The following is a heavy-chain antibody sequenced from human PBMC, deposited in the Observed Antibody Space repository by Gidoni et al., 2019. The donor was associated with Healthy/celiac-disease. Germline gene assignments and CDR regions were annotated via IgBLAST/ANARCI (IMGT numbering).Heavy chain of an antibody. J-gene: IGHJ3*02. CDR2: ISGSGGST. Sequence: EVQLLESGGGLVQPGGSLRLSGAASGFTFSSYAMSWVRQAPGKGLEWVSAISGSGGSTYYADSVKGRFTISRDNSKNTLYLQMNSLRAEDTAVYYCAKPVSNADAFDIWGQGTMVTVSS. CDR3: AKPVSNADAFDI. D-gene: IGHD1-1*01. CDR1: GFTFSSYA. V-gene: IGHV3-23*01.